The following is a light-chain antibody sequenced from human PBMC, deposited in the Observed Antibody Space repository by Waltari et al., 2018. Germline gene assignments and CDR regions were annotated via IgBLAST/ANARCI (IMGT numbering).Light chain of an antibody. J-gene: IGKJ1*01. CDR3: QQYGSSPWT. CDR1: QSVTSNY. Sequence: EIVLTQSPVTLSLSPGETATLSCRASQSVTSNYLAWYQQKPGQAPRLLISGASSRATGIPDRFSGSGSGTDFTLTISRLETEDFAVYHCQQYGSSPWTFGQGTKVEIK. CDR2: GAS. V-gene: IGKV3-20*01.